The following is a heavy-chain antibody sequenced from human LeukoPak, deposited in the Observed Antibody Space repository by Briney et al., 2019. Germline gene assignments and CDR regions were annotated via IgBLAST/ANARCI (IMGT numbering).Heavy chain of an antibody. D-gene: IGHD4-11*01. V-gene: IGHV3-NL1*01. CDR3: ARTSRGLTTVTNTSPPDY. J-gene: IGHJ4*02. CDR1: GFTFSSYG. CDR2: ITATSSST. Sequence: GGSLRLSCAASGFTFSSYGMHWVRQAPGKGLEWVSAITATSSSTHDADSVQGRFTISRDNSKNTLYLQMNSLRAEDTAVYYCARTSRGLTTVTNTSPPDYWGQGTLVTVSS.